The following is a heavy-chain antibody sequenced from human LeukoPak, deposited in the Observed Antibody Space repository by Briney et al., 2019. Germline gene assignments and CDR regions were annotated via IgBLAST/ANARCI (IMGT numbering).Heavy chain of an antibody. CDR2: MKPNSGNT. CDR1: GFTFTSYD. D-gene: IGHD3-9*01. J-gene: IGHJ5*02. Sequence: ASVKVSCKASGFTFTSYDINWARQAPGQGLEWMGWMKPNSGNTRYAQKFQGRVTMTRNTSISTAYMELSSLRSEDTAVYYCARACPGRYFDWLPLCNWFDPWGQGTLVTVSS. CDR3: ARACPGRYFDWLPLCNWFDP. V-gene: IGHV1-8*01.